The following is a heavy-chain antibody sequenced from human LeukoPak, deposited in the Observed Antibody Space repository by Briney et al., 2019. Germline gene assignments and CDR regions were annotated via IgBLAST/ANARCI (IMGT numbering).Heavy chain of an antibody. CDR2: ISWNSGSI. J-gene: IGHJ4*02. CDR1: GFTFDDYA. V-gene: IGHV3-9*01. CDR3: AKAPNYDFWSGYYYFDY. D-gene: IGHD3-3*01. Sequence: GGSLRLSCAASGFTFDDYATHWVRQAPGKGLEWVSGISWNSGSIGYADSVKGRFTISRDNAKNSLYLQMNSLGAEDTALYYCAKAPNYDFWSGYYYFDYWGQGTLVTVSS.